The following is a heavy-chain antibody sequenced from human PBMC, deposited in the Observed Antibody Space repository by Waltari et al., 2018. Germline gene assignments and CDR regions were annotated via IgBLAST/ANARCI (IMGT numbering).Heavy chain of an antibody. J-gene: IGHJ6*02. CDR2: IIPILGIA. D-gene: IGHD3-10*01. Sequence: QVQLVQSGAEVKKPGSSVKVSCKASGGTFSSYAISWVRQAPGQGLEWMGGIIPILGIANYAQKFQGRVTITADKSTSTAYMELSSLRSEDTAVYYCARVTSRPIAGFYYYYYYGMDVWGQGTTVTVSS. CDR1: GGTFSSYA. CDR3: ARVTSRPIAGFYYYYYYGMDV. V-gene: IGHV1-69*10.